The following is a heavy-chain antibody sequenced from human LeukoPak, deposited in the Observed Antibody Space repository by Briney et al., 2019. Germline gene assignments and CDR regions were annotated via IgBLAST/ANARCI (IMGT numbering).Heavy chain of an antibody. V-gene: IGHV3-30-3*01. D-gene: IGHD7-27*01. Sequence: PGRSLRLSCAASGFTFSSYAMHWVRQAPGKGLEWVAVISYDGSNKYYADSVKGRFTISRDNSKNTLYLQMNSLRAEDTAVYYCARERTGDNVDYWGQGTLVTVSS. CDR1: GFTFSSYA. CDR2: ISYDGSNK. J-gene: IGHJ4*02. CDR3: ARERTGDNVDY.